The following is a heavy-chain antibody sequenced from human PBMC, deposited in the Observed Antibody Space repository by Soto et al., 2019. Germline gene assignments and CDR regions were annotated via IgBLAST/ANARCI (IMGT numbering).Heavy chain of an antibody. Sequence: QVQLVESGGGVVQPGRSLRLSCAASGFTFSSYAMHWVRQAPGKGLEWVAAISYDGSNKYYADYVKGRFTISRDNSKNTLYLQMNSLRAEDTAVYYCARDRYGDYAPIFDYWGQGTLVTVSS. J-gene: IGHJ4*02. CDR3: ARDRYGDYAPIFDY. CDR2: ISYDGSNK. D-gene: IGHD4-17*01. CDR1: GFTFSSYA. V-gene: IGHV3-30-3*01.